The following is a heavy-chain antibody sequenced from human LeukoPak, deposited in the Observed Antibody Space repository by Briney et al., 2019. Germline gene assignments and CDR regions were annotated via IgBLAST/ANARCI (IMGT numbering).Heavy chain of an antibody. J-gene: IGHJ4*02. Sequence: SETLSLTCTVSGGSISSGGYSWSWIRQPPGKGLEWIGYIYHSGSTYYNPSLKSRVTISVDRSKNQFSLKLSSVTAADTAVYYCARSGTVVQWRFIDYWGQGTLVTVSS. D-gene: IGHD6-19*01. CDR2: IYHSGST. V-gene: IGHV4-30-2*01. CDR1: GGSISSGGYS. CDR3: ARSGTVVQWRFIDY.